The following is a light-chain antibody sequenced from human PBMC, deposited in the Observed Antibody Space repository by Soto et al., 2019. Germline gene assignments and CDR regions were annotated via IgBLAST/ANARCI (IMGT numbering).Light chain of an antibody. Sequence: VLTQSPARLSLSPEERATLSCRAGQSVSDYLAWYQQKPGQPPRLLFFDASNRATGVPDRFSAGGSGTDFTLIISSLEPEDFAVYYCQQRVNWPPTFGGGTKVEI. CDR3: QQRVNWPPT. CDR2: DAS. V-gene: IGKV3-11*01. J-gene: IGKJ4*01. CDR1: QSVSDY.